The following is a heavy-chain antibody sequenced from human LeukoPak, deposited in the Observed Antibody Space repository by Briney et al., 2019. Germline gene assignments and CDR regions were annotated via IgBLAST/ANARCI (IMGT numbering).Heavy chain of an antibody. CDR2: IWYDGSNK. Sequence: GGSLRLSCAASGFTFSSYGMHWVHQAPGKGLEWVAVIWYDGSNKYYADSVKGRFTISRDNSKNTLYLQMNSLRAEDTAVYYCAKDLLWFGELSGNWFDPWGQGTLVTVSS. D-gene: IGHD3-10*01. CDR3: AKDLLWFGELSGNWFDP. CDR1: GFTFSSYG. V-gene: IGHV3-33*06. J-gene: IGHJ5*02.